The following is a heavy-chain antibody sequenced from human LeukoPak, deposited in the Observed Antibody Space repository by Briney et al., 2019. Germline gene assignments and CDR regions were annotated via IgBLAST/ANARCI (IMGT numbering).Heavy chain of an antibody. CDR3: AKDQRYYDTTSYYYFDY. Sequence: GGSLRLSCAASGFTFSSYAMSWVRQAPGKGLEWVSAISGSGGSTYYADSVKGRFTISRDNSKNTLYLQMNSLRAEDTAVYYCAKDQRYYDTTSYYYFDYWGQGTLVTVSS. D-gene: IGHD3-22*01. V-gene: IGHV3-23*01. CDR2: ISGSGGST. CDR1: GFTFSSYA. J-gene: IGHJ4*02.